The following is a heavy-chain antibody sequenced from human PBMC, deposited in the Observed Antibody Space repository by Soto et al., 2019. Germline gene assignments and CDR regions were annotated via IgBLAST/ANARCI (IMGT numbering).Heavy chain of an antibody. CDR1: GFTFSSFS. J-gene: IGHJ4*02. V-gene: IGHV3-30*18. Sequence: QVQLVESGGGVVQPGRSLRLSCTASGFTFSSFSMHWVRQAPGKGLEWVAVISYDGSNKYYADSVRGRFTISRDNSKNTLYLQMNSLRAEDTAGYYCAKGSTRWLESLLDYWGQGTLVTVSS. CDR3: AKGSTRWLESLLDY. CDR2: ISYDGSNK. D-gene: IGHD5-12*01.